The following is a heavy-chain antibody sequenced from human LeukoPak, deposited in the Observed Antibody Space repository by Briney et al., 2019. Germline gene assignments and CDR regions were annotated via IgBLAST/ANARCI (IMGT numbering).Heavy chain of an antibody. V-gene: IGHV4-59*01. D-gene: IGHD4-17*01. J-gene: IGHJ4*02. Sequence: SETLSLTCTVSGGSISSYYWSWIRQPPGKGLEWIGYIYYSGSTNYNPSLKSRVTISVDTSKNQFSLKLSSVTAADTAVYYCARDHSSMSTTVNYWGQGTLVTVSS. CDR1: GGSISSYY. CDR3: ARDHSSMSTTVNY. CDR2: IYYSGST.